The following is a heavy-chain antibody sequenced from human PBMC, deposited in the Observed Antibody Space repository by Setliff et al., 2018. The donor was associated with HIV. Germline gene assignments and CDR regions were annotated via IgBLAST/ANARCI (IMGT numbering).Heavy chain of an antibody. CDR3: ARDRSHYGSGKVTRYYTDV. D-gene: IGHD3-10*01. V-gene: IGHV4-31*03. Sequence: KPSETLSLTCTVFGDSIRSGGYYWSWIRQHPGKGLEWIGYIHYSGNTYYNPSLKGRLTMSVDTSKNQFSLKLSSVTAADTAVYYCARDRSHYGSGKVTRYYTDVWGKGTTVTAP. CDR2: IHYSGNT. CDR1: GDSIRSGGYY. J-gene: IGHJ6*03.